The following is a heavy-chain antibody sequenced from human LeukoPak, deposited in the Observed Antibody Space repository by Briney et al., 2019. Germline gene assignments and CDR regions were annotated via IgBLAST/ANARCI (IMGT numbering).Heavy chain of an antibody. Sequence: PGRSLRLSCAASGFTFSSYSMNWVRQAPGKGLEWVSSISSSSSYIYYADSVKGRFTISRDNAKNSLYLQMNSLRAEDTAVYYCARGKGIAVAGLDYWGQGTLVTVSS. CDR1: GFTFSSYS. CDR2: ISSSSSYI. CDR3: ARGKGIAVAGLDY. J-gene: IGHJ4*02. D-gene: IGHD6-19*01. V-gene: IGHV3-21*01.